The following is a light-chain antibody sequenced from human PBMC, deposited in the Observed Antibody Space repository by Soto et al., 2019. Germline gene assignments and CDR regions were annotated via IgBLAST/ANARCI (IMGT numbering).Light chain of an antibody. V-gene: IGLV4-69*01. CDR2: LDSDGSH. CDR3: QTWGTGIHVV. Sequence: QLVLTQSPSASASLGASVKLTCTLSSGHSSYAIAWHQQQPEKGPRYLMKLDSDGSHTQGDAIPDRFSGSSSGAERYLTISSLQYEDEADYYCQTWGTGIHVVFGGGTKLTVL. CDR1: SGHSSYA. J-gene: IGLJ2*01.